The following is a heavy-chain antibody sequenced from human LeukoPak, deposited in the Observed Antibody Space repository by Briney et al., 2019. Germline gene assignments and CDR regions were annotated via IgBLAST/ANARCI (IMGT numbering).Heavy chain of an antibody. J-gene: IGHJ1*01. CDR2: INHRGST. Sequence: SETLSLTCADHGGSFSGYYWSWIRQPPGKGLEWIGEINHRGSTNYNPSLKSRVTISVDTSKNQFYLKLSSVTAAGTAVYYCASSQQELGYCSGGSCPRYFQHWGQGTLVTVSS. CDR1: GGSFSGYY. CDR3: ASSQQELGYCSGGSCPRYFQH. V-gene: IGHV4-34*01. D-gene: IGHD2-15*01.